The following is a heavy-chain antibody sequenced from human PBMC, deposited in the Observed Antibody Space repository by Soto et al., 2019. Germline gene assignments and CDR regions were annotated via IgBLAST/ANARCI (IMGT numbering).Heavy chain of an antibody. J-gene: IGHJ2*01. CDR1: GGSISSYY. Sequence: SETLSLTCTVSGGSISSYYWSWILQPPWKGLEWIGYIFYSGSTNYNPSLTSRVTISVDTSKNQFSLKLSSVTAADTAVYYCARGRYYGSGTPIKYFDLWGRGTLVTVSS. D-gene: IGHD3-10*01. CDR3: ARGRYYGSGTPIKYFDL. CDR2: IFYSGST. V-gene: IGHV4-59*01.